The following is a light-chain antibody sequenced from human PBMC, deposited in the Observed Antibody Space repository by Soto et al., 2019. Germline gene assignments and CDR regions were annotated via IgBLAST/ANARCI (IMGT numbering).Light chain of an antibody. CDR3: QQYGTSPRT. V-gene: IGKV3-20*01. J-gene: IGKJ1*01. CDR1: QSVSSDN. CDR2: GAS. Sequence: EIVLTQSPGTLSLSPGEGASLSCRASQSVSSDNLAWYQQKPGQAPRLVIYGASIRATGIPDRFSGSGCGTDFILTVSRLEPEDFRVYYCQQYGTSPRTFGQGTKVEIK.